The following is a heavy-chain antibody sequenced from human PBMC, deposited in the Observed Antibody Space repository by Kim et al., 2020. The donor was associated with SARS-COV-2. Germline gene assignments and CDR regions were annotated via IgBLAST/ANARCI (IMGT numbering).Heavy chain of an antibody. D-gene: IGHD6-19*01. J-gene: IGHJ4*02. V-gene: IGHV5-51*01. Sequence: GESLKISCKGSGYSFTKYWIGWVRQMPGKGLEWMGIVYPGDSDTKYSPSFQGQVTISADKSIRTAYLQWYSLKASDTAMYYCARHTSSGWYFPIDYWGQGTLVTVSS. CDR1: GYSFTKYW. CDR2: VYPGDSDT. CDR3: ARHTSSGWYFPIDY.